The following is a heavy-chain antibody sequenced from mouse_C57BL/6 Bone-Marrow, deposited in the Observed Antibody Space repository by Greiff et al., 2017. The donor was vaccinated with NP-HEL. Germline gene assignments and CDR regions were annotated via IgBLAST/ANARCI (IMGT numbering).Heavy chain of an antibody. J-gene: IGHJ2*01. CDR2: IDPSDSYT. CDR3: AREGVLRRNYFDD. CDR1: GYTFTSYW. D-gene: IGHD1-2*01. V-gene: IGHV1-69*01. Sequence: QVQLQQPGAELVMPGASVKLSCKASGYTFTSYWMHWVKQRPGQGLEWIGEIDPSDSYTNYNQKFKGKSTLTVDKSSSTAYMQLSSLTSEDSAVYYCAREGVLRRNYFDDWGQGTTLTVSS.